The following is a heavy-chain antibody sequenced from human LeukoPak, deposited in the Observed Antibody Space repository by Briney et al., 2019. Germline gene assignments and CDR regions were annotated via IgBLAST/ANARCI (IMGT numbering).Heavy chain of an antibody. D-gene: IGHD1-1*01. CDR2: IAGGDEST. V-gene: IGHV3-23*01. CDR1: GFIFNTNG. CDR3: ARGVYWSLDY. Sequence: GGSLRLSCAISGFIFNTNGMNWVRQTPGKGLEWLATIAGGDESTYYADSVKGRFAISRDNSKNTVFLHMSSLRVEDTAVYYCARGVYWSLDYWGQGTPVTVPS. J-gene: IGHJ4*02.